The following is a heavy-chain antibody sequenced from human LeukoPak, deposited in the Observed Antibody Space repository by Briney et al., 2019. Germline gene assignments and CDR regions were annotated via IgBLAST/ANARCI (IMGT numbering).Heavy chain of an antibody. CDR2: IYYDGSNK. D-gene: IGHD3-10*01. CDR3: AGAYYGTRSYIDY. CDR1: GFIFSSYG. J-gene: IGHJ4*01. Sequence: GRSLRLSCAASGFIFSSYGMHWVRQAPGKGLEWVAVIYYDGSNKYYADSVRGRFTVSRDNSKNTLYLQMSSLRDEDTAVYFCAGAYYGTRSYIDYWGHGTLVTVSS. V-gene: IGHV3-30*03.